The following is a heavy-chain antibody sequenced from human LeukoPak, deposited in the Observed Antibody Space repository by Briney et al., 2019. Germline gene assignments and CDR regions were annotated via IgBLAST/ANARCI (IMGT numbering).Heavy chain of an antibody. Sequence: ASVKVSCKASGYTFTSYYMHWVRQAPGQGLEWMGIINPSGGSTSYAQKFQGRVAMTRDMSTSTVYMELSSLRSEDTAVYYCARGRWFEEIYYYMDVWGKGTTVTISS. CDR2: INPSGGST. CDR1: GYTFTSYY. CDR3: ARGRWFEEIYYYMDV. V-gene: IGHV1-46*01. D-gene: IGHD3-10*01. J-gene: IGHJ6*03.